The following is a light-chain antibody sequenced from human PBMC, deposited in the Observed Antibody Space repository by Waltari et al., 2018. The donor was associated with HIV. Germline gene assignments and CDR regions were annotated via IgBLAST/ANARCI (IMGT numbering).Light chain of an antibody. J-gene: IGLJ1*01. Sequence: SYELTQPPSVSVSPGQTARITCSGDALPTQYAYSYQQKPGQAPALVIYKDGERPSGIPERFSGSSSGTTVTLTISGVQAEDEADYYCQSADSSGTYGVFGTGTKVTVL. CDR1: ALPTQY. CDR3: QSADSSGTYGV. V-gene: IGLV3-25*03. CDR2: KDG.